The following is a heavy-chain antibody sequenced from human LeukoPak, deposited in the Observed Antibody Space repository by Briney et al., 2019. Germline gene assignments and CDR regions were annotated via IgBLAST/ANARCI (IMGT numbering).Heavy chain of an antibody. CDR3: ATYRQVLLPFES. D-gene: IGHD2-8*02. J-gene: IGHJ4*02. V-gene: IGHV3-23*01. CDR1: GFTFSTFA. CDR2: IFPSGGEI. Sequence: PGGSLRLSCAASGFTFSTFAMIWVRQPPGKGLEWVSSIFPSGGEIHYAVSVRGRFTISRDNSKSTLSPQMNSLRAEDTAIYYCATYRQVLLPFESWGQGTLVTVSS.